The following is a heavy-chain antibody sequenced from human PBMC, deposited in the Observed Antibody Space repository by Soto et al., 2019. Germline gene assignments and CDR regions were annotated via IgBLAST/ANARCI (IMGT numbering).Heavy chain of an antibody. D-gene: IGHD1-1*01. CDR2: INEDSTYI. J-gene: IGHJ6*03. CDR1: GFAFNTYS. Sequence: EVQLVESGGGLVKPGGSLRLSCTASGFAFNTYSMNWVSQAPGKGLEWVSSINEDSTYIYYADSLRGRITISRDNAKDSLFLQMNSLRPDDTAVYYCVRDLGRYFRSGYMDLWGDGATVTVSS. CDR3: VRDLGRYFRSGYMDL. V-gene: IGHV3-21*02.